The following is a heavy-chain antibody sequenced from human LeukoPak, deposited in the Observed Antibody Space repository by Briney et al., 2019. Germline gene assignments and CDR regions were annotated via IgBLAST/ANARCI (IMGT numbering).Heavy chain of an antibody. CDR1: GGSVSSSGFY. V-gene: IGHV4-39*01. CDR2: IYYSGGT. CDR3: ARRTGSHLPNWFDP. Sequence: SEALSLTCTVSGGSVSSSGFYWAWIRQPPGKGLEWIGTIYYSGGTYYNSSLKSRLTISIDTSNNQFSLNLNSVTAADTAVYYCARRTGSHLPNWFDPWGQGTLVTVSS. J-gene: IGHJ5*02. D-gene: IGHD3-10*01.